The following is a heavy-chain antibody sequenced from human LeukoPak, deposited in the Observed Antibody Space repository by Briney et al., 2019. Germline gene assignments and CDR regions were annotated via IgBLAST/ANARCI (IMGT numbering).Heavy chain of an antibody. Sequence: GGSLRLSCAASGFTFSSYSMNWVRQAPGKGLEWVSSISSSSSYIYYADSVKGRFTISRDNAKNSLYLQMNSLRAEDTAVYYCAITWREGYFFDYWGQGTLVTVSS. J-gene: IGHJ4*02. V-gene: IGHV3-21*01. CDR3: AITWREGYFFDY. CDR1: GFTFSSYS. D-gene: IGHD1-20*01. CDR2: ISSSSSYI.